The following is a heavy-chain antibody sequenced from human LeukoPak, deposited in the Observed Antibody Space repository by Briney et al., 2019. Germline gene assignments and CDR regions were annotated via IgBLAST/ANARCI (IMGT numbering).Heavy chain of an antibody. J-gene: IGHJ5*02. CDR3: ARRLANPKTRWFDP. D-gene: IGHD1-26*01. V-gene: IGHV4-34*01. CDR1: GGSFSGYY. CDR2: INHSGST. Sequence: SETLSLTCAVYGGSFSGYYWSWIRQPPGKGLEWIGEINHSGSTNYNPSLKSRVTISVDTSKNQFPLKLSSVTAADTAVYYCARRLANPKTRWFDPWGQGTLVTVSS.